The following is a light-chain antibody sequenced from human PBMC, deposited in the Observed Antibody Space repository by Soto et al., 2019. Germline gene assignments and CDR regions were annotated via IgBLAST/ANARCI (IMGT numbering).Light chain of an antibody. Sequence: IQFTQSPSFLSASVGDRVTITFRASQGISSYLAWYQQKPGKAPKLLIYAASTLQSGVPSRFSGSGSGTEFTLTISSLQSEDFATYYCQQVNSYPITFGQGTRLEIK. CDR3: QQVNSYPIT. CDR2: AAS. V-gene: IGKV1-9*01. CDR1: QGISSY. J-gene: IGKJ5*01.